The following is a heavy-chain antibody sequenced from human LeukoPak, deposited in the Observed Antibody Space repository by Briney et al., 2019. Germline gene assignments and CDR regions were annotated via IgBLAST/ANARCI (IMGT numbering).Heavy chain of an antibody. V-gene: IGHV4-34*01. CDR3: ARVAYYDFWSGYYTGPFDY. D-gene: IGHD3-3*01. CDR1: GGSFSGYY. Sequence: SETLSLTCAVYGGSFSGYYWSWIRQPPGKGLEWIGSIYYSGSTYYNPSLKSRVTISVDTSKNQFSLKLSSVTAADTAVYYCARVAYYDFWSGYYTGPFDYWGQGTLVTVSS. CDR2: IYYSGST. J-gene: IGHJ4*02.